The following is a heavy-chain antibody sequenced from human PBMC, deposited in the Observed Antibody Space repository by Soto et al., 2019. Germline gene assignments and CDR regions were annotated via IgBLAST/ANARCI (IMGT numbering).Heavy chain of an antibody. V-gene: IGHV4-39*01. D-gene: IGHD4-17*01. J-gene: IGHJ4*02. CDR1: GGSVTNSSYY. CDR2: VYYRGRS. CDR3: VSQRTTVPTQACFDY. Sequence: SETLSLTCTVSGGSVTNSSYYWGWIRQSPGKGLEWIGSVYYRGRSYSKSSVKSRVTISVDTSKNRFSLSLNSVTASDTAVYFCVSQRTTVPTQACFDYWGPGALVTVSS.